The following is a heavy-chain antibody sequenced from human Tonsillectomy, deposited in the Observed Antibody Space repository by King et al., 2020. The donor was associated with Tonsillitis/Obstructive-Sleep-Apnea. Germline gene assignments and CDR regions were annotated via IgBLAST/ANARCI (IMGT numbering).Heavy chain of an antibody. D-gene: IGHD3-3*01. CDR3: AREDFGYYYYIDV. CDR1: GFTFSSYW. Sequence: VQLVESGGGLVQPGGSLRLSCAASGFTFSSYWMHWVRQAPGKGLVWVSRINSDGSSTSYADSVKGRFTISRDNAKNTLNLQMNSLRAEDTAVYYCAREDFGYYYYIDVWGKGTTVTVSS. CDR2: INSDGSST. V-gene: IGHV3-74*01. J-gene: IGHJ6*03.